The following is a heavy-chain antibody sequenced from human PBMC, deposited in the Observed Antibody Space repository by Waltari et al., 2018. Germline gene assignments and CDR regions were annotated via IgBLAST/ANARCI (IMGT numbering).Heavy chain of an antibody. V-gene: IGHV1-69-2*01. J-gene: IGHJ4*02. Sequence: EVQLVQSGAEVKKPGATVKISCKVSGYTFTDHYMHWVQQAPGKGLEWMGLVDPEDGETIYAEKFQGRVTITADTSTDTAYMELSSLRSEDTAVYFCATAGRYYDILTGPRWGQGTLVTVSS. CDR3: ATAGRYYDILTGPR. CDR1: GYTFTDHY. D-gene: IGHD3-9*01. CDR2: VDPEDGET.